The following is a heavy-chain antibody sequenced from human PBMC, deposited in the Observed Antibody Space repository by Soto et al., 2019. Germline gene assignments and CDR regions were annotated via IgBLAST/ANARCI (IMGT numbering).Heavy chain of an antibody. D-gene: IGHD2-2*01. CDR1: GGSISSYY. CDR3: ARGDCSSTSCLYYYYYGMDV. J-gene: IGHJ6*02. CDR2: IYYSGST. V-gene: IGHV4-59*01. Sequence: PSETLSLTCTVSGGSISSYYWSWIQQPPGKGLEWIGYIYYSGSTNYNPSLKSRVTISVDTSKNQFSLKLSSVTAADTAVYYCARGDCSSTSCLYYYYYGMDVWGQGTTVTVSS.